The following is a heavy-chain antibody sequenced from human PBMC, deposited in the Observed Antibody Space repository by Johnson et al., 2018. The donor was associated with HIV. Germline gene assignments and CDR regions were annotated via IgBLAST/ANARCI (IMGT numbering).Heavy chain of an antibody. CDR2: ISWNSGSI. V-gene: IGHV3-9*01. Sequence: VQLVESGGGLVQPGRSLRLSCAASGFTFDDYAMHWVRQAPGKGLEWVSGISWNSGSIGYADSVKGRFTISRDNAKKTLYWQMNSLETEDTAVYYCIRSMAATGRDALDIWGQGTMVTVSS. D-gene: IGHD6-13*01. CDR3: IRSMAATGRDALDI. CDR1: GFTFDDYA. J-gene: IGHJ3*02.